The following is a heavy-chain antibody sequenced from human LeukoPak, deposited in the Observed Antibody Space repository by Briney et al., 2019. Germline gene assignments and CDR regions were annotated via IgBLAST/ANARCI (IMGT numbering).Heavy chain of an antibody. CDR3: ARQGFVASYGVDV. CDR1: GYSFKNYW. J-gene: IGHJ6*02. V-gene: IGHV5-51*01. Sequence: GESLKISCKGSGYSFKNYWIAWVRQMPGKGLEWMGIIYPGDSNTRYNPSFQGQVTISADKSINTAYLQWSSLKASDTAEYYCARQGFVASYGVDVWGQGTTVTVSS. CDR2: IYPGDSNT.